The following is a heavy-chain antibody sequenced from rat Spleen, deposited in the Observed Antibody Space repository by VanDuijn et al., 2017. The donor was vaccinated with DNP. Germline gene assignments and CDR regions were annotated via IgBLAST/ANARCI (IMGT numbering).Heavy chain of an antibody. J-gene: IGHJ3*01. CDR3: ATSSYFGYDYGFAY. V-gene: IGHV5-7*01. CDR2: INYDGGST. Sequence: EVQLVESGGGLVQPGRSLKLSCATSGFTFSDYDMAWVRQAPKKGLEWVVTINYDGGSTYYRDSLKGRFTISRDTAKSTLYLQMDSLRSEDTATYFCATSSYFGYDYGFAYWGQGTLVTVSS. CDR1: GFTFSDYD. D-gene: IGHD1-7*01.